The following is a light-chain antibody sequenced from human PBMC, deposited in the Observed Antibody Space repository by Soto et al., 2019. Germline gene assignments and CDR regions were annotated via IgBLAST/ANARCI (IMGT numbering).Light chain of an antibody. J-gene: IGLJ2*01. V-gene: IGLV1-40*01. CDR2: GNS. CDR3: QSYDSSLSGVV. CDR1: SSNIGAGYD. Sequence: QSVLTQPPSVSVDPGQRVTISCTGSSSNIGAGYDVHWYQQLPGTAPKLLIYGNSNRPSGVPDRFSGSKSGTSASLAITGLQAEDEADYYCQSYDSSLSGVVFGGGTKLTLL.